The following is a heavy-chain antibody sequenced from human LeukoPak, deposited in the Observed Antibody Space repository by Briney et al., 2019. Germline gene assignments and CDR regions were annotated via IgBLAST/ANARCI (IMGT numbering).Heavy chain of an antibody. Sequence: SETLSLTCAVYGASFSGYYWSWIRQPPGKGLEWIGEINHSGSTNYNPSLKSRVTISVDTSKNQFSLKLSSVTAADTAVYYCARDLSKNGWFDPWGQGTLVTVSS. CDR2: INHSGST. J-gene: IGHJ5*02. V-gene: IGHV4-34*01. CDR3: ARDLSKNGWFDP. CDR1: GASFSGYY.